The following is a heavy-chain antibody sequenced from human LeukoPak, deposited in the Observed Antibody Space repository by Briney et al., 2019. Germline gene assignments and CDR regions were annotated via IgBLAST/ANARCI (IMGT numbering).Heavy chain of an antibody. Sequence: PSETLSLTCAVYGGSFSGYFWSWIRQPPGKGLEWIGSIYYSGSTYYNPSLKSRVTISVDTSKNQFSLKLSSVTAADTAVYYCARHKPPVATILGNQAKPGAIDYWGQGTLVTVSS. J-gene: IGHJ4*02. CDR3: ARHKPPVATILGNQAKPGAIDY. D-gene: IGHD5-12*01. V-gene: IGHV4-34*01. CDR1: GGSFSGYF. CDR2: IYYSGST.